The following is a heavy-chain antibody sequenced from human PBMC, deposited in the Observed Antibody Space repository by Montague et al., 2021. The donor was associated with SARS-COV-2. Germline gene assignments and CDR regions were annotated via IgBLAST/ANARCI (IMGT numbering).Heavy chain of an antibody. J-gene: IGHJ6*02. CDR3: ARAIGSMYSSGEYYYYYGMDV. CDR1: GGSISSYY. CDR2: IYYSGST. D-gene: IGHD6-19*01. Sequence: SETLSLTCTVSGGSISSYYWSWIRQPPGKGLEWIGYIYYSGSTNYNPSLKSRVTISVDTSKNQFSLKLSSVTAADTSVYYCARAIGSMYSSGEYYYYYGMDVWGQGTTVTVSS. V-gene: IGHV4-59*01.